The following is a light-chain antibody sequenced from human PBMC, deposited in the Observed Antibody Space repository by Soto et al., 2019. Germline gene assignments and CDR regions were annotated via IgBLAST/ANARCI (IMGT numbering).Light chain of an antibody. CDR2: LAS. V-gene: IGKV2-28*01. CDR1: RSSLNSNGYNY. CDR3: MQALQVPPT. Sequence: MVRIQLQLSLPLPPGGPPSISASPIRSSLNSNGYNYLDWYLQKPGQSPQLLISLASNRASGVPDRFSGSGSGTDFTLKISRVEAEDVGVYYCMQALQVPPTFGQGTKVEIK. J-gene: IGKJ1*01.